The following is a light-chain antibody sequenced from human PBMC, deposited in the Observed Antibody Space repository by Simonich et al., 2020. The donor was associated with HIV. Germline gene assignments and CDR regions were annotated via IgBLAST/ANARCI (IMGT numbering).Light chain of an antibody. CDR2: DVS. J-gene: IGLJ3*02. CDR1: SSDVGGYNY. Sequence: QSALTQPASVSGSPGQSITISCTGTSSDVGGYNYVSWYQQHPGKAPKLMIYDVSQRPAGVSNRFSGSKSGNTASRTISGLQAEDEADYYCSSYTSSSTLVFGGGTKLTVL. CDR3: SSYTSSSTLV. V-gene: IGLV2-14*01.